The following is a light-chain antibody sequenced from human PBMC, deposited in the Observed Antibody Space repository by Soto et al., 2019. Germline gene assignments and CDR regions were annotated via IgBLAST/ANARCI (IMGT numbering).Light chain of an antibody. CDR3: ATWDASLSGRV. V-gene: IGLV1-47*02. Sequence: HSVLTQPPSASGTPGQRVTISCSGGTSNIGNNFVSWYQQLPGAAPKLLIYSDNQRPSGVTDRVSASKSGTSASLAISGLRSEDEADYYCATWDASLSGRVFGGGTKLTVL. CDR2: SDN. CDR1: TSNIGNNF. J-gene: IGLJ3*02.